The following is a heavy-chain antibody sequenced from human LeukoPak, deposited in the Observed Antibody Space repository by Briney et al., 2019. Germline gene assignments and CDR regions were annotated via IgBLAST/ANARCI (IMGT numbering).Heavy chain of an antibody. V-gene: IGHV3-66*01. J-gene: IGHJ3*02. CDR1: GFTVSSNY. D-gene: IGHD3-22*01. CDR2: IYSGGST. Sequence: PGGSLRLSCAASGFTVSSNYMSWVRQAPGKGLEWVSVIYSGGSTYYADSVKGRFTISRDNSKNTLYLQMNSLRAEDTAVYYCASLYYYDSSGYYSDAFDIWGQGTMVTVSS. CDR3: ASLYYYDSSGYYSDAFDI.